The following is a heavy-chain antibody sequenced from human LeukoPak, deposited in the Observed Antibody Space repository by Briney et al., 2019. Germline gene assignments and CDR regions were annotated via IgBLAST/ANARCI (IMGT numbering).Heavy chain of an antibody. Sequence: ASVKVSCKASGYTFTSYDINWVRQATGQGLEWMGWMNPNSGNTGYAQKFQGRVTMTRNTSISTAYMELSSLRSEDTAVYYCARRHSSGWRYYYYYMDVWGKGTTVTVSS. CDR3: ARRHSSGWRYYYYYMDV. CDR1: GYTFTSYD. D-gene: IGHD6-19*01. V-gene: IGHV1-8*01. CDR2: MNPNSGNT. J-gene: IGHJ6*03.